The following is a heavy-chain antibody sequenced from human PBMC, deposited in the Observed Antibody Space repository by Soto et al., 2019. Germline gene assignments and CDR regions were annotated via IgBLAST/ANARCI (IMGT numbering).Heavy chain of an antibody. D-gene: IGHD5-12*01. V-gene: IGHV1-3*01. CDR1: GYTFTSYA. J-gene: IGHJ4*02. CDR3: ARGMATIARPFDY. Sequence: ASVKVSCKASGYTFTSYAMHWVRQAPGQRLEWMGWINAGNGNTKYSQKFQGRVTITRDTSASTAYMELSSLRSEDTAVYYCARGMATIARPFDYWGQGTLVTVSS. CDR2: INAGNGNT.